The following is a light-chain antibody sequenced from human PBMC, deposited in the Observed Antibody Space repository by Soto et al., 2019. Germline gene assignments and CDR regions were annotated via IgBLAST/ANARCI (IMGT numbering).Light chain of an antibody. CDR2: AAS. V-gene: IGKV1-5*01. CDR1: HSISSY. CDR3: QQYNSYSPLT. Sequence: DTHMTQSPASMSAPVGHRVTITGRASHSISSYVNWYQQKPGKTPKLLIYAASNLQSGVPSRFSGSGSGTEFTLTISFLQPDDFATYYCQQYNSYSPLTFGGGTKVDIK. J-gene: IGKJ4*01.